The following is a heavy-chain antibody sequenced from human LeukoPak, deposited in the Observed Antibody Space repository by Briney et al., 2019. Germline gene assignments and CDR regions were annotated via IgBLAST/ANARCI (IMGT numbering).Heavy chain of an antibody. J-gene: IGHJ4*02. CDR2: INHSGST. CDR1: GGSFSGYY. D-gene: IGHD2-15*01. CDR3: ASPRGIFRY. V-gene: IGHV4-34*01. Sequence: PSETLSLTCAVSGGSFSGYYWSWIRQPPGKGLEWIGEINHSGSTNYNPSLKSRVTISVDTSKNQFSLKLSSVTAADTAVYYCASPRGIFRYWGQGTLVTVSS.